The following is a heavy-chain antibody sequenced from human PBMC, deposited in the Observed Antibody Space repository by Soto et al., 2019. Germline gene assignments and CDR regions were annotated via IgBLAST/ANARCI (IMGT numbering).Heavy chain of an antibody. CDR2: MNPNSGNT. D-gene: IGHD6-13*01. V-gene: IGHV1-8*01. CDR3: AMGYSSSWYSDLTYYYYGMDV. CDR1: GYTFTSYD. J-gene: IGHJ6*02. Sequence: GASVKVSCKASGYTFTSYDINWVRQATGQGLEWMGWMNPNSGNTGYAQKFQGRVTMTRNTSISTAYMELSSLRSEDTAVYYCAMGYSSSWYSDLTYYYYGMDVWGQGTAVTVS.